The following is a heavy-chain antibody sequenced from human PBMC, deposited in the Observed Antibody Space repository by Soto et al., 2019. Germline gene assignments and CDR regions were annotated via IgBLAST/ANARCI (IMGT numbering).Heavy chain of an antibody. CDR1: GYTFTSYT. V-gene: IGHV1-3*04. Sequence: QVQLVQSGAEVKKPGASVKVSCKASGYTFTSYTMHWVRQAPGQRLEWMGWINTGNGNTKYSQKSQGRVTITRDTSARTAYMELSSLRSEDTAVYYCARAEYHYNSSGYYLRAESLQRWGQGTLVTVSS. CDR3: ARAEYHYNSSGYYLRAESLQR. J-gene: IGHJ1*01. D-gene: IGHD3-22*01. CDR2: INTGNGNT.